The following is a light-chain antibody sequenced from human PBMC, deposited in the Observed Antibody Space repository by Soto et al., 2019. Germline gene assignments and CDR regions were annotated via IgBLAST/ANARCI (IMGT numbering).Light chain of an antibody. J-gene: IGKJ4*01. CDR1: QGIRNY. CDR3: QKYNSAPLT. Sequence: DIQMTQSPSSLSASVGDRVTITCRASQGIRNYLAWYQQKPGKVPKLLIYAASTLQSGVPSRFSGSGSGTDFTLTINSLQPEDVATYYCQKYNSAPLTFGEGTKVEIK. V-gene: IGKV1-27*01. CDR2: AAS.